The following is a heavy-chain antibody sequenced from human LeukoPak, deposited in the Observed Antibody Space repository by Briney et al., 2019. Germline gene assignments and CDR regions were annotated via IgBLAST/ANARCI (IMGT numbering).Heavy chain of an antibody. CDR1: GGSISSYY. Sequence: SETLSLTCTVSGGSISSYYWSWIRQPPGKGLEWIGYIYYSGSTNYNPSLKSRVTISVDTSKNQFSLKLSSVTAADTAVYYCARGPYYYDSSGPYYSDYWGQGTLVTVSS. CDR3: ARGPYYYDSSGPYYSDY. CDR2: IYYSGST. D-gene: IGHD3-22*01. V-gene: IGHV4-59*08. J-gene: IGHJ4*02.